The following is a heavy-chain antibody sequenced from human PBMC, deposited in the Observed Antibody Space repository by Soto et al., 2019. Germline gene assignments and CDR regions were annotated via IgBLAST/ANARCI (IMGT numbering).Heavy chain of an antibody. CDR2: INAGNGNT. Sequence: QVQRVQSGAEEKKPGASVKVSCKASGYTFTSYAMHWVRQAPGQRLEWMGWINAGNGNTKYSQKFQGRVTITRDTSASTAYMELSSLRSEDTAVYCCARSIVVVTALDSWGQGTLVTVAS. V-gene: IGHV1-3*05. D-gene: IGHD2-21*02. CDR1: GYTFTSYA. J-gene: IGHJ4*02. CDR3: ARSIVVVTALDS.